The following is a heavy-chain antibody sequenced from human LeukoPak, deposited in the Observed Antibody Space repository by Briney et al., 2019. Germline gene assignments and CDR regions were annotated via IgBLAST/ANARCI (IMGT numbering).Heavy chain of an antibody. CDR3: ARGHPGYGETWAHWFDP. V-gene: IGHV1-69*05. CDR1: GGTFSSYA. CDR2: IIPIFGTA. Sequence: SVKVSCKASGGTFSSYAISWVRQAPGQGLEWMGGIIPIFGTANYAQKFQGRVTITTDESTSTAYMELSSLRSEDTAVYYCARGHPGYGETWAHWFDPWGQGTLVTVSS. D-gene: IGHD3-9*01. J-gene: IGHJ5*02.